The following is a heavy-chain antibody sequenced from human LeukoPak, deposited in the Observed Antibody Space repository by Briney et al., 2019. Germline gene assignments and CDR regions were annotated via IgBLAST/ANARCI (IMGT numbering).Heavy chain of an antibody. CDR1: GYTFTGYY. D-gene: IGHD1-1*01. V-gene: IGHV1-2*02. CDR3: ARDKQLDWAHYHYCYRDV. Sequence: GASVKVSCKASGYTFTGYYMHWVRQAPGQGLEWMGWINPNSGGTNYAQKFQGRVTMTRDTSISTVYMELSRLRSDDTAVYYCARDKQLDWAHYHYCYRDVWGKGTTVTVSS. J-gene: IGHJ6*03. CDR2: INPNSGGT.